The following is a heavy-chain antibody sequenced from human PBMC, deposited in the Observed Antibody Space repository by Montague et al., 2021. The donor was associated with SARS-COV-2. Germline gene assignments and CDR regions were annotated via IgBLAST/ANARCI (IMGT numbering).Heavy chain of an antibody. CDR1: GGSISSSSYY. CDR3: ARLFYSSGWSENDAFDI. CDR2: IYYSGGT. V-gene: IGHV4-39*01. J-gene: IGHJ3*02. Sequence: SETLSLTCTVSGGSISSSSYYWGWIRQPPGKGLEWIGSIYYSGGTYYNPSLKSRVTISVDTSKNQFSLKLSSVTAADTAVYYCARLFYSSGWSENDAFDIWGQGTMVTVSS. D-gene: IGHD6-19*01.